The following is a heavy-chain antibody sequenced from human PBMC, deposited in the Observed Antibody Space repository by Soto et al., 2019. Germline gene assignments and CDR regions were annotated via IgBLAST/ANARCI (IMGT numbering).Heavy chain of an antibody. Sequence: QVQLVESGGGVVQPGRSLRLSCAASGFTFSSYGMHWVRQAPGKGLEWVAVISYDGSNKYYADSVKGRFTISRDNSKNXXYXXXXXXXAXXXXXYXCAXDRRPNYYYGMDVWGQGTTVTVSS. CDR1: GFTFSSYG. CDR2: ISYDGSNK. CDR3: AXDRRPNYYYGMDV. J-gene: IGHJ6*02. V-gene: IGHV3-30*18.